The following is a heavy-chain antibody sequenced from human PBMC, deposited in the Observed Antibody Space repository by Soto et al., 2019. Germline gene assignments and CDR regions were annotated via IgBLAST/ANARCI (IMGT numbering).Heavy chain of an antibody. D-gene: IGHD5-12*01. Sequence: GGSLRLSCVASGFSFSSYAMSWVRQAPGKGLEWVSGISGSGFTYYADSVKGRFTISRDNSKNTLYLQTNSLRAEDTAVYYCALPPQYSGYDFGYFDYWGQGTLVTVSS. CDR3: ALPPQYSGYDFGYFDY. J-gene: IGHJ4*02. CDR2: ISGSGFT. V-gene: IGHV3-23*01. CDR1: GFSFSSYA.